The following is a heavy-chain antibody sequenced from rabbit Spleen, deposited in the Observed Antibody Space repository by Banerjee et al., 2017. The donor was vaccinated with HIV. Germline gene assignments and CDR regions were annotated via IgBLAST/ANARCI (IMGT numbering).Heavy chain of an antibody. CDR2: INSKSGEN. V-gene: IGHV1S45*01. CDR1: GFSLSYNYV. J-gene: IGHJ4*01. D-gene: IGHD8-1*01. CDR3: ARGEAGSSYS. Sequence: QQQLVESGGGLVKPGASLTLTCKASGFSLSYNYVMCWVRQAPGKGLEWIACINSKSGENVYASWAKGRFTISKTSSTTVILEVTRLTAADTATYFCARGEAGSSYSWGPGTLVTVS.